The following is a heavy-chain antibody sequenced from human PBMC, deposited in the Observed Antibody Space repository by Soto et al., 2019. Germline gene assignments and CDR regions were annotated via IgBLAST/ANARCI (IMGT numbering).Heavy chain of an antibody. Sequence: ETLSLTCAVSSGSISSSNWWSWVRQPPGKGLEWIGEIYHSGSTNYNPSLKSRVTIYVDKSQNQISLKLSSVTAADTAVYYCARGGLGPTSNFDYWGQGTLVTVSS. CDR2: IYHSGST. V-gene: IGHV4-4*02. CDR1: SGSISSSNW. D-gene: IGHD3-16*01. J-gene: IGHJ4*02. CDR3: ARGGLGPTSNFDY.